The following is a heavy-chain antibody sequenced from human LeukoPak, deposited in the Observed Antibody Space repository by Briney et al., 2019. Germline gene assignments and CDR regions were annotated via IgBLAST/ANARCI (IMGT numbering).Heavy chain of an antibody. V-gene: IGHV1-2*02. D-gene: IGHD4/OR15-4a*01. Sequence: GASVKVSCKASGYTFTGYYMHWVRQAPGQGLEWMGWINPNSGGTNYAQKFQGRVTMTRATSTSTAYMELSRLRSDDTAVYYCARDDYSNLSGRFDPWGQGTLVTVSS. CDR1: GYTFTGYY. CDR3: ARDDYSNLSGRFDP. CDR2: INPNSGGT. J-gene: IGHJ5*02.